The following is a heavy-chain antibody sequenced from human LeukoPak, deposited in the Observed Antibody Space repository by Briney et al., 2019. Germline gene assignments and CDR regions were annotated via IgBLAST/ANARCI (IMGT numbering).Heavy chain of an antibody. CDR2: ISWNSGSI. D-gene: IGHD1-14*01. V-gene: IGHV3-9*01. CDR3: AKDIATGNRLYYFDY. CDR1: GSTFDDYA. Sequence: PGRSLRLSCAASGSTFDDYAMHWVRQAPGKGLEWVSGISWNSGSIGYADSVKGRFTISRDNAKNSLYLQMNSLRAEDTALYYCAKDIATGNRLYYFDYWGQGTLVTVSS. J-gene: IGHJ4*02.